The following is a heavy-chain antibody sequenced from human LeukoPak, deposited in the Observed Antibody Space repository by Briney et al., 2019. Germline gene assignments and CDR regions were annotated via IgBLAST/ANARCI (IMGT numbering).Heavy chain of an antibody. D-gene: IGHD6-19*01. V-gene: IGHV3-30*18. CDR1: GFTFSSYG. CDR2: ISYDGSNR. J-gene: IGHJ4*02. CDR3: AKDRYSSGWLDLDY. Sequence: QPGGSLRLSCAASGFTFSSYGMHWVRQAPGKGLEWVAVISYDGSNRYYADSVKGRFTISRDNSKNTLYLQMNSLRAEDTAGYYCAKDRYSSGWLDLDYWGQGTLVTVSS.